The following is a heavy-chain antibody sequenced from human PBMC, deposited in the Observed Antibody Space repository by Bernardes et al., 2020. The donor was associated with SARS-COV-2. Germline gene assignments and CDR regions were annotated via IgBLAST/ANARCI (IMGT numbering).Heavy chain of an antibody. V-gene: IGHV3-21*01. CDR1: GFTFSNYP. CDR3: ARDWATPVSLVAP. CDR2: ISSSSAIT. D-gene: IGHD5-12*01. J-gene: IGHJ5*02. Sequence: ESLRRSCAASGFTFSNYPMTWVRQAPGKGLEWVAFISSSSAITYYADSVKGRFTVSRDNAKNSLYLQVDSLRVEDTAMYYCARDWATPVSLVAPWGQGTLVTVSS.